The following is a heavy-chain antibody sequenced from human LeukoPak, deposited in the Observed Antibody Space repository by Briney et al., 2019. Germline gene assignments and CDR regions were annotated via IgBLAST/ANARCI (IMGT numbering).Heavy chain of an antibody. D-gene: IGHD3-10*01. CDR2: IYFSGST. CDR1: GGSISSSSYY. CDR3: ARHSSVLPFDY. V-gene: IGHV4-39*01. Sequence: SETLPLTCTVSGGSISSSSYYWGWIRQPPGKGLEWIGSIYFSGSTYYNPSLRSRVTISIDTSKNQFSLKLSSVTAADTAVYYCARHSSVLPFDYWGQGTLVTVSS. J-gene: IGHJ4*02.